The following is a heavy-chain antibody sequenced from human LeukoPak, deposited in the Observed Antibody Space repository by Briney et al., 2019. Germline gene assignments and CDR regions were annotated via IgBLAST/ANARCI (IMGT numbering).Heavy chain of an antibody. CDR2: IYYNGNT. V-gene: IGHV4-59*11. CDR1: GGSISRHY. D-gene: IGHD5-12*01. Sequence: SETLSLTCNVSGGSISRHYWSWIRQPPGKGLEWIGYIYYNGNTYYHPSLSSRVTISIDTSRTQFSLTLNSVTAADTAVYYCAFYSGSYYYYTDVWGRGTTVTVSS. CDR3: AFYSGSYYYYTDV. J-gene: IGHJ6*03.